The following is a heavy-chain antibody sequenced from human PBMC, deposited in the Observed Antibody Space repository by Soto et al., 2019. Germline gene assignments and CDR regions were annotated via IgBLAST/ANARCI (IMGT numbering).Heavy chain of an antibody. CDR1: GFTFSTYA. CDR2: ISGSGDST. CDR3: AKERSSGWSLDY. V-gene: IGHV3-23*01. Sequence: EVQLLESGGGLVQPGGSLRLSCAASGFTFSTYAMNWVRQAPGKGLEWVSGISGSGDSTYYADSVKGRFTVSRDNSKNTLYLQMNSLRAEDTAVFYCAKERSSGWSLDYWGQGILVTVSS. D-gene: IGHD6-19*01. J-gene: IGHJ4*02.